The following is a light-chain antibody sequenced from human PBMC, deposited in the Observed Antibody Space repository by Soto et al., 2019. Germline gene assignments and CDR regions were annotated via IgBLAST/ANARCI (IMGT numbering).Light chain of an antibody. J-gene: IGKJ1*01. CDR1: QSVGGNS. V-gene: IGKV3-20*01. CDR3: QQYQNSPRT. CDR2: DTS. Sequence: ETVLTQSPGTLSLSPWERATVSCRASQSVGGNSLAWYQQRPGQAPRLLIYDTSKRATGIPDRFSGSGSGTDFTLTISRLEPADFAVEYCQQYQNSPRTFGQGTKVDIK.